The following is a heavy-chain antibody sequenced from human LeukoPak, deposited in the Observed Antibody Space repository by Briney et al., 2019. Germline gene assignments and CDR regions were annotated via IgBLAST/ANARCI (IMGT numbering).Heavy chain of an antibody. V-gene: IGHV3-23*01. J-gene: IGHJ4*02. Sequence: GGSLRLSCAASGFTFSSYAMSWVRQAPGKGLEWVSTISGSGGSTYYADSVKGLFTISRDNSKNTLHLQMNSLRVEDTAVYYCAKLSSSASAYWGQGTLVTVSS. CDR2: ISGSGGST. CDR1: GFTFSSYA. CDR3: AKLSSSASAY. D-gene: IGHD6-6*01.